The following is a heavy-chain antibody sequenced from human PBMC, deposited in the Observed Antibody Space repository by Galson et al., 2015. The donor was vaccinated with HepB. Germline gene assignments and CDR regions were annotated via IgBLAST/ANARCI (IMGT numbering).Heavy chain of an antibody. J-gene: IGHJ4*02. V-gene: IGHV1-46*03. CDR1: GYTFSSNY. CDR2: IDPTDGST. D-gene: IGHD3-10*01. CDR3: ARTLNNSGSYDY. Sequence: SVKVSCKASGYTFSSNYMHWVRQAPGQGLEWVGVIDPTDGSTKYAQNFQGRVTMTRDTSTSTVFMELSTLRSDDTAVYYCARTLNNSGSYDYWGQGTLVTASS.